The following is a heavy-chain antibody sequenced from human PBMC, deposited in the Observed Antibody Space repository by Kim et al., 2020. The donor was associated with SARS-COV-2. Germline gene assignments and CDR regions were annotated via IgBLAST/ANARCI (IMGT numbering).Heavy chain of an antibody. Sequence: GESLKISCKGSGYSFTSYWIGWVRQMPGKGLEWMGIIYPGDSDTRYSPSFQGQVTISADKSISTAYLQWSSLKASDTAMYYCARSTSGRYFDWFSMFDYWGQGTLVTVSS. CDR3: ARSTSGRYFDWFSMFDY. J-gene: IGHJ4*02. CDR2: IYPGDSDT. V-gene: IGHV5-51*01. D-gene: IGHD3-9*01. CDR1: GYSFTSYW.